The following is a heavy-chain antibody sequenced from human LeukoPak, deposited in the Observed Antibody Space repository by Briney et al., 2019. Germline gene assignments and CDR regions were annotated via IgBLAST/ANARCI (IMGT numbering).Heavy chain of an antibody. D-gene: IGHD3-9*01. CDR1: GLTFSDYS. Sequence: GGSLRLSCTASGLTFSDYSMNWVRQAPGKGLEWVSYISSTGNPRHYAGSMEGRFTISRDNAKNSLYLQMNSLRAEDTAVYYCARDERADYDILTARFDPWGQGTLVTVSS. CDR2: ISSTGNPR. CDR3: ARDERADYDILTARFDP. V-gene: IGHV3-48*01. J-gene: IGHJ5*02.